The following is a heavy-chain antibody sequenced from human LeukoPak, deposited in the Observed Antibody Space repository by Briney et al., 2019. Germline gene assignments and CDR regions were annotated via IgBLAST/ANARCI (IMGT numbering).Heavy chain of an antibody. CDR2: IYYSGST. Sequence: PSETLSLTCTVSGGSISSGDYYWSWIRQPPGKGLEWIGYIYYSGSTYYNPSLKSRVTISVDTSKNQFSLKLSSVTAADTAVYYCARGGITVHDAFDIWGQGTMVTVSS. J-gene: IGHJ3*02. D-gene: IGHD1-20*01. V-gene: IGHV4-30-4*08. CDR1: GGSISSGDYY. CDR3: ARGGITVHDAFDI.